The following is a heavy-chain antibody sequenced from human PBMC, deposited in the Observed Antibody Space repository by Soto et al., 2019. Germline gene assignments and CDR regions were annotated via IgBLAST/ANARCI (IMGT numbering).Heavy chain of an antibody. D-gene: IGHD1-26*01. CDR2: IIPIFGTA. CDR3: AREGSGARRYYYSGMDV. CDR1: GGTFSSYA. J-gene: IGHJ6*02. Sequence: QVQLVQSGAEVKKPGSSVKVSCKASGGTFSSYAISWVRQAPGQGLEWMGGIIPIFGTANYAQKFQGRVTITADESTSTAYMELSSLRSEDTAVYYCAREGSGARRYYYSGMDVWGQGTTVTVSS. V-gene: IGHV1-69*01.